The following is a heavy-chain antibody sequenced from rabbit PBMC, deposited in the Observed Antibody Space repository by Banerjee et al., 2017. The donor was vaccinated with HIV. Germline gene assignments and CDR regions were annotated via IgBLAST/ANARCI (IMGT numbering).Heavy chain of an antibody. V-gene: IGHV1S45*01. Sequence: QEQLVEYGGGLVQPGGTLTLTCTASGFDFNNNEMCWVRQAPGKGLEWIGCIYVGSGSTYYASWAKGRFTISKTSSTTETLQMTSLTAADTATYFCARGTGGGGDGLSLWGQGTLVTVS. CDR2: IYVGSGST. CDR1: GFDFNNNE. J-gene: IGHJ4*01. CDR3: ARGTGGGGDGLSL. D-gene: IGHD2-1*01.